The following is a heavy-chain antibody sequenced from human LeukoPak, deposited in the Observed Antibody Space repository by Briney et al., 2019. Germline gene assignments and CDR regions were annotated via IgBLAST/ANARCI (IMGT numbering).Heavy chain of an antibody. V-gene: IGHV4-61*01. Sequence: SETLSLTCTVSGGSVSSGSYYWSRIRQPPGKGLEWIGYIYYSGSTNYNPSLKSRVTISVDTSKNQFSLKLSSVTAADTAVYYCARGGYGDPRWYFDLWGRGTLVTVSS. D-gene: IGHD4-17*01. J-gene: IGHJ2*01. CDR2: IYYSGST. CDR1: GGSVSSGSYY. CDR3: ARGGYGDPRWYFDL.